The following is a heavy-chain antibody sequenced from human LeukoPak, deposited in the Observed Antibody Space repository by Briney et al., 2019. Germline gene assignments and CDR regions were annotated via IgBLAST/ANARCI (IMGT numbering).Heavy chain of an antibody. J-gene: IGHJ4*02. CDR1: GFTFSDSA. Sequence: QAGGSLRLSCAASGFTFSDSAMSWVRQAPGKGLEWVSGISGRGDKTYYADSVKGRFTISRDNSKNTLHLQMNSLRDEDTAIYYCAKRVRKIAGPFHWWGQGTLASVS. CDR2: ISGRGDKT. D-gene: IGHD3-10*01. V-gene: IGHV3-23*01. CDR3: AKRVRKIAGPFHW.